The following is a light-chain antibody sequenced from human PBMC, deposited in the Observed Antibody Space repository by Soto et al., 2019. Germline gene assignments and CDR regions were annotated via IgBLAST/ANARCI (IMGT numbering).Light chain of an antibody. J-gene: IGKJ2*01. CDR2: SAS. Sequence: DIQMTQSPSSLSASVGDRVTITCRASQGISNYLAWFQQKPGKAPKSLISSASCVQSGVPSRFSCSGSGTDFPLPVSILQPDDSATYYCQQYDIYPYTFGQGTKLEIK. CDR3: QQYDIYPYT. CDR1: QGISNY. V-gene: IGKV1-16*01.